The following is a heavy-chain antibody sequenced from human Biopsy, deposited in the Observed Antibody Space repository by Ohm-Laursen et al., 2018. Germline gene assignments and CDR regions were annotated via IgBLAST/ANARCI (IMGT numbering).Heavy chain of an antibody. CDR3: ARDRDRRGWFDP. J-gene: IGHJ5*02. CDR2: IYTSGIT. D-gene: IGHD1-14*01. CDR1: GGYLSSYS. Sequence: TLSLTCTVSGGYLSSYSWSWIRQPAGKGLEWIGQIYTSGITNYNPSLKSRITMSVDTSKNKFSLRVSPVTAADTAVYYCARDRDRRGWFDPWGQGTLVTVSS. V-gene: IGHV4-4*07.